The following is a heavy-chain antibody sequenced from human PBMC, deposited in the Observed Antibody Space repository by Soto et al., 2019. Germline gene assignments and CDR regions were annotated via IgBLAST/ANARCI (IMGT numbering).Heavy chain of an antibody. CDR3: VRSGTAPIFRHTRFDP. D-gene: IGHD1-1*01. CDR2: ISTTSTYI. V-gene: IGHV3-21*01. CDR1: GFTFTTYD. Sequence: EVQLVEAGGGLVKPGGSLRLSCAASGFTFTTYDMNWVRQAPGKGLEWVSSISTTSTYIYYAVSVRGRFTISIDNANNSLFLQMDSLRAADTAVYYCVRSGTAPIFRHTRFDPWGQGTLVTVSS. J-gene: IGHJ5*02.